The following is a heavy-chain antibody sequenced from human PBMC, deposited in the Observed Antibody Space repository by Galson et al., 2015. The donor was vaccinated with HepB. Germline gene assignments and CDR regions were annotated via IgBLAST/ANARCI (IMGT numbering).Heavy chain of an antibody. CDR2: FSGYDGGT. V-gene: IGHV1-18*01. CDR3: AKEGGVSQLLRRLFRWFDS. J-gene: IGHJ5*01. D-gene: IGHD2-21*01. Sequence: SVKVSCKASGYSFSNYGLSWIRQAPGPGLEWMGWFSGYDGGTNYAQKFQGRVSMTADASTGTAYLELRNLRAEDTAIYYCAKEGGVSQLLRRLFRWFDSWGQGTLVTVSS. CDR1: GYSFSNYG.